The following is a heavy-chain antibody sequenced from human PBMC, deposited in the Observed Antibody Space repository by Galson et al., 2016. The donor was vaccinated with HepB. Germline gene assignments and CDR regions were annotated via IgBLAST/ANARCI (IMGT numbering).Heavy chain of an antibody. D-gene: IGHD3-16*01. CDR3: ARDLGLGDDY. V-gene: IGHV3-74*01. J-gene: IGHJ4*02. CDR1: GFTLSTYW. Sequence: SLRLSCAASGFTLSTYWMHWIRQAPGKGLVGVSGINSDGRTRDYADSVRGRFTIPRDNARNTLYLEMNSLRVEDTAVYYCARDLGLGDDYWGQGTLVTVSS. CDR2: INSDGRTR.